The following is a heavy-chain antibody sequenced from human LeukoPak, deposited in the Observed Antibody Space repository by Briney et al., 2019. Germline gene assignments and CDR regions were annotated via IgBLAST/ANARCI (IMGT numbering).Heavy chain of an antibody. Sequence: AAVKVTCKASGYTLTDYYIHWVRQPPGQGLEWTGWINPNSGARTYEKKFQGRHSMTRDTSINSAYMDLSRLNAVETDVYVCAREEQCNNCFDYWGQGTLVTVSS. D-gene: IGHD1/OR15-1a*01. V-gene: IGHV1-2*02. CDR1: GYTLTDYY. CDR2: INPNSGAR. CDR3: AREEQCNNCFDY. J-gene: IGHJ4*02.